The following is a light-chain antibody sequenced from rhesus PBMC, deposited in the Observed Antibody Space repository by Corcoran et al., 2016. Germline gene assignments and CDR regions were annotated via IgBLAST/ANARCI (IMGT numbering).Light chain of an antibody. Sequence: QAAPTQSPSVSGYAGQSVTIFCTGTSSDIGYYNAVSWYQQHPGKAPKLMIYEVSKRPSGVSDRFSGSKSGNTASLTISGLQAEDEADYYCSSYAGSGTYIFGAGTRLTVL. CDR2: EVS. CDR1: SSDIGYYNA. J-gene: IGLJ1*01. CDR3: SSYAGSGTYI. V-gene: IGLV2-19*02.